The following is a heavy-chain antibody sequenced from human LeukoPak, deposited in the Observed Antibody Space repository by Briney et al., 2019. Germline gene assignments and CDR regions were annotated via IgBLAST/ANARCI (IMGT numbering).Heavy chain of an antibody. Sequence: GGSLRLSCAASGFTFSDYYMSRIRQAPGKGLEWVSYIRSSSSTIYYADSVKGRFTISRDNANNSLSLQMNSLRAEDTAVYYCAELGITMIGGVWGKGTTVTISS. D-gene: IGHD3-10*02. CDR1: GFTFSDYY. V-gene: IGHV3-11*04. J-gene: IGHJ6*04. CDR2: IRSSSSTI. CDR3: AELGITMIGGV.